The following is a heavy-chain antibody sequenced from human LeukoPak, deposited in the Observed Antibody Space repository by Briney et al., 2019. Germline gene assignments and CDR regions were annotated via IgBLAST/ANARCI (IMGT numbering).Heavy chain of an antibody. CDR3: ATAARDTSTWYSAF. J-gene: IGHJ4*02. V-gene: IGHV1-18*01. CDR2: ISPYNGNT. CDR1: GYTFTTYG. Sequence: ASVKVSCKASGYTFTTYGITWVRQAPGQGPEWMGWISPYNGNTNYTQKLQGRVTMTTDTSTSTAYMELRSLISDDTAVYYCATAARDTSTWYSAFWGQGALVTVSS. D-gene: IGHD6-13*01.